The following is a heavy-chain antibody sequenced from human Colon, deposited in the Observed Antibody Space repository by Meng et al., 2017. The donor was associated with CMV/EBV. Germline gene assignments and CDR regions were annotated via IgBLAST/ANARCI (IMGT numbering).Heavy chain of an antibody. CDR1: GFTFSSYS. J-gene: IGHJ6*02. Sequence: GESLKISCAASGFTFSSYSMNWVRQAPGKGLEWVSSISSSSSYIYYADSVKGQFTISRDNAKNSLYLQMNSLRAEDTAVYYCARAGYDPSYYYYYGMDVWGQGTTVTVSS. D-gene: IGHD5-12*01. CDR3: ARAGYDPSYYYYYGMDV. CDR2: ISSSSSYI. V-gene: IGHV3-21*01.